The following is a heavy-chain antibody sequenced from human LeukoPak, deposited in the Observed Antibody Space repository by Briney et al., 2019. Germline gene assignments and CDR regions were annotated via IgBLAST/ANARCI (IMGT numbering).Heavy chain of an antibody. CDR2: IYYSGST. J-gene: IGHJ6*03. V-gene: IGHV4-39*01. CDR1: GGSISSSSYY. D-gene: IGHD3-22*01. Sequence: SETLSLTCTVSGGSISSSSYYWGWIRQPPGKGLEWIGSIYYSGSTYYNPSLKSRVTISVDTSKNQFSLKLSSVTAADTAVYYCAREENYYDSSGYRRDYYYYMDVWGKGTTVTVSS. CDR3: AREENYYDSSGYRRDYYYYMDV.